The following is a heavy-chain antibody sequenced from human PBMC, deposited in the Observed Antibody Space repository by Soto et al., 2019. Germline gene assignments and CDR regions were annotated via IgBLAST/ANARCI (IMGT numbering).Heavy chain of an antibody. CDR2: IHYSGST. V-gene: IGHV4-59*08. J-gene: IGHJ5*02. Sequence: PSETLSLTCAVYGGSFSGYYWSWIRQPPGKGPEWIGNIHYSGSTNYNPSLKSRVTISVDTSKNQFSLRLSSVTAAETAVYYCARHSYYSNTLRFDPWGQGTLVTVSS. CDR1: GGSFSGYY. CDR3: ARHSYYSNTLRFDP. D-gene: IGHD4-4*01.